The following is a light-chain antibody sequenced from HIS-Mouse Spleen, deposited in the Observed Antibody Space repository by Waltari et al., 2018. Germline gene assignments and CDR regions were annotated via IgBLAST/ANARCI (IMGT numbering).Light chain of an antibody. Sequence: QSALTQPASVSGSPGQSITISCPGTSSDVGGYNYVPWYQQHPGKAPKLMIYDVSNRPSGVSTRFSGSKSGNTASLTISGLQAEDEADYYCSSYTSSSFNVVFGGGTKLTVL. V-gene: IGLV2-14*03. J-gene: IGLJ2*01. CDR3: SSYTSSSFNVV. CDR1: SSDVGGYNY. CDR2: DVS.